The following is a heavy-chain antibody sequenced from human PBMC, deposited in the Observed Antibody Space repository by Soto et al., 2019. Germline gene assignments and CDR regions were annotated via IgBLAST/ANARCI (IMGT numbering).Heavy chain of an antibody. CDR2: IYYSGIT. Sequence: TSETLSLTCTVSGGSISSGDYYGIWIRQPPGKVLEWIGYIYYSGITYYNPSLKSRVTISVDTSKNQFSLKLSSVTAADTAVYYCARGAGYYYYGMDVWGQGTTVTVSS. CDR1: GGSISSGDYY. CDR3: ARGAGYYYYGMDV. D-gene: IGHD3-16*01. V-gene: IGHV4-30-4*01. J-gene: IGHJ6*02.